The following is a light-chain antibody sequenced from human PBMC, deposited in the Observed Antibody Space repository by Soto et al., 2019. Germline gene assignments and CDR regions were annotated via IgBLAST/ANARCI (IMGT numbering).Light chain of an antibody. CDR3: QQYNNWPPIT. CDR1: ESVSSN. CDR2: GAS. V-gene: IGKV3-15*01. Sequence: VMTQSPDTLSVSPWERDTLSCRASESVSSNVAWYQQRPGQAPRLLIYGASTRATGIPARFSGSGSVTEFTLTISSLQSEDFAVYYCQQYNNWPPITFGQGTRLEIK. J-gene: IGKJ5*01.